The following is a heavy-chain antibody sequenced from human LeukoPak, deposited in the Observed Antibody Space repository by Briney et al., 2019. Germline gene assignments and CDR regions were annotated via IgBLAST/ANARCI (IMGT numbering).Heavy chain of an antibody. CDR1: GGSISSGDYY. CDR2: IYYSGST. V-gene: IGHV4-30-4*01. D-gene: IGHD4-23*01. J-gene: IGHJ3*02. CDR3: ARADYGGKAAFDI. Sequence: PSETLSLTCTVSGGSISSGDYYWSWIRQPPGKGLEWIGYIYYSGSTYYNPSLKSRVTISVDTSKNQFSLKLSSVTAADTAVYYCARADYGGKAAFDIWGQGTMVTVSS.